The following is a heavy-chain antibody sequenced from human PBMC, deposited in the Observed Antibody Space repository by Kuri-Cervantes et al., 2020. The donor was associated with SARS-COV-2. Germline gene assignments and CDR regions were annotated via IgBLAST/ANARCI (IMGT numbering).Heavy chain of an antibody. J-gene: IGHJ6*02. D-gene: IGHD6-19*01. CDR3: ARGLGRYSSCWNSYYYYGMDV. V-gene: IGHV4-59*01. CDR2: IYYSGST. Sequence: GSLRLSCTVSGGSISSYYWSWIRQSPGKGLEWIGYIYYSGSTNYNPSLKSRVTISVDTSKNQFSLKLSSVTAADTAVYYCARGLGRYSSCWNSYYYYGMDVWGQGTTVTVSS. CDR1: GGSISSYY.